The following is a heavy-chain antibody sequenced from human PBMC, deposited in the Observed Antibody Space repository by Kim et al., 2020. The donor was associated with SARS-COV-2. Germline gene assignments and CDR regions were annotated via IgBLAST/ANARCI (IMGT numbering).Heavy chain of an antibody. CDR2: IWYDGGNK. D-gene: IGHD3-10*01. CDR1: GFTFSNYG. CDR3: AKDWAGRGSGNFYLGY. Sequence: GGSLRLSCAASGFTFSNYGMHWVRQAPGKGLEWVAVIWYDGGNKYYVDSVKGRFTISRDNSKNTLSLQMNSLRAEDTAVYYCAKDWAGRGSGNFYLGYWGQGTLVTVSS. V-gene: IGHV3-33*06. J-gene: IGHJ4*02.